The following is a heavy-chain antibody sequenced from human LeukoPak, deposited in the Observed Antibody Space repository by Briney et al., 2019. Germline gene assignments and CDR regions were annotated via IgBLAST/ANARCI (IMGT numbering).Heavy chain of an antibody. J-gene: IGHJ4*02. D-gene: IGHD5-18*01. CDR2: IHHSGRS. Sequence: SETLSLTCTVSADSLSSGGHYWAWIRQFPGKGLESIGFIHHSGRSRHNPSLKDRVAISVDTSRKQFALKLSSVTAADTAVYYCATIKRGSTYGYFDFWGQGIKVTVSS. CDR3: ATIKRGSTYGYFDF. CDR1: ADSLSSGGHY. V-gene: IGHV4-31*03.